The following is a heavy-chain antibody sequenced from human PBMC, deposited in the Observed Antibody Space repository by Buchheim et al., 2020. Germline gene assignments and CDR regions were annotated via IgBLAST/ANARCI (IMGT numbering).Heavy chain of an antibody. CDR3: AKDLGSSSGDDY. V-gene: IGHV3-30*18. J-gene: IGHJ4*02. CDR2: ISYDGSDK. Sequence: QVQLVESGGGVVQPGRSLRLSCTASGFTFRSYGMHWVRQAPGKGLEWVASISYDGSDKYFADSVKGRYTISRDNPKNTLYLQMNSLRAEDTAVYYCAKDLGSSSGDDYWGQGTL. CDR1: GFTFRSYG. D-gene: IGHD6-6*01.